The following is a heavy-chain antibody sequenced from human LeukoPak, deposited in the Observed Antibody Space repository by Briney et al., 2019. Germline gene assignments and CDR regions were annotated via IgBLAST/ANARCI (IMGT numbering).Heavy chain of an antibody. CDR1: GYTFTGYY. CDR3: AITSIRYSSGWPMRY. J-gene: IGHJ4*02. D-gene: IGHD6-19*01. Sequence: GASVKVSCKASGYTFTGYYMHWVRQAPGQGLEWMGRINPNSGGTNYAQMFQGRVTMTRDTSISTAYMELSRLRSDDTAVYYCAITSIRYSSGWPMRYWGQGTLVTVSS. V-gene: IGHV1-2*06. CDR2: INPNSGGT.